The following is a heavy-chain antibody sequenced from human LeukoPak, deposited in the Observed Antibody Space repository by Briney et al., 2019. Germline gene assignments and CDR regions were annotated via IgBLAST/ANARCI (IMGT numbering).Heavy chain of an antibody. J-gene: IGHJ6*03. V-gene: IGHV3-66*02. Sequence: GGSLRLSCAASGITVSRNHMSWVRQAPGKGLEWVSGIYSGGSTFDADSVKGRFTSPRDTSKNTFYLQMNSLRVEDTAVYYCAREATAPRPFSTDYYYYMDVWGKGTTVTVSS. CDR1: GITVSRNH. CDR3: AREATAPRPFSTDYYYYMDV. CDR2: IYSGGST. D-gene: IGHD6-6*01.